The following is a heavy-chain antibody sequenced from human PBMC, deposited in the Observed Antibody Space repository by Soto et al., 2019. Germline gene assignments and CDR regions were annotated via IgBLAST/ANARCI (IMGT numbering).Heavy chain of an antibody. Sequence: PGESLKISCKGSGYSFTSYWISWVRQMPGKGLEWMGRIDPSDSYTNYSPSFQGHVTISADKSISTAYLQWSSLKASDTAVYYCVRRRKDTAMSFYYYYYGMDVWGQGTTVTVSS. V-gene: IGHV5-10-1*01. CDR3: VRRRKDTAMSFYYYYYGMDV. J-gene: IGHJ6*02. CDR1: GYSFTSYW. D-gene: IGHD5-18*01. CDR2: IDPSDSYT.